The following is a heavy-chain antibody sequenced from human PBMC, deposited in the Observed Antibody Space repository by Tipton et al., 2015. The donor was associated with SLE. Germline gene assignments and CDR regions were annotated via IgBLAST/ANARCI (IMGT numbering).Heavy chain of an antibody. CDR3: AGYSSSPVLDY. Sequence: LRLSCAVYGGSFSGYYWSWIRQPPGKGLEWIGEINHSGSTNYNPSLKSRVTISVDTSKNQFPLKLSSVTATDTAVYYCAGYSSSPVLDYWGQGTLVTVSS. CDR1: GGSFSGYY. D-gene: IGHD6-6*01. V-gene: IGHV4-34*01. J-gene: IGHJ4*02. CDR2: INHSGST.